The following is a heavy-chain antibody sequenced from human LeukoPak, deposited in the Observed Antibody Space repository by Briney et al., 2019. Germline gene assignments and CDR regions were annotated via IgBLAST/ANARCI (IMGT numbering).Heavy chain of an antibody. CDR2: ISSNGGST. Sequence: PGGSLRLSCPASGFTFSSYAMHWVRQAPGKGPEYVSAISSNGGSTYYANSVKDRFTISRDNSKNTLDVQMGSLRAGDMVVYYCAGVGRDGTAAEYWGPGTLVTVSS. CDR3: AGVGRDGTAAEY. J-gene: IGHJ4*02. D-gene: IGHD6-25*01. V-gene: IGHV3-64*01. CDR1: GFTFSSYA.